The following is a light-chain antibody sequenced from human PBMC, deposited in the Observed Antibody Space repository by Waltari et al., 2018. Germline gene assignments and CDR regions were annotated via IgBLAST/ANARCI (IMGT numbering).Light chain of an antibody. CDR3: QQRSDWPT. CDR1: QSVANY. V-gene: IGKV3-11*01. CDR2: DAS. Sequence: EIVLTQAPTTLSLSPGERATLSCRASQSVANYLAWYQQKPGQAPRLLIFDASNRATGIPARLSGSGSGTDFTLTISSLEPEDFAVYYCQQRSDWPTFGGGTKVEIK. J-gene: IGKJ4*01.